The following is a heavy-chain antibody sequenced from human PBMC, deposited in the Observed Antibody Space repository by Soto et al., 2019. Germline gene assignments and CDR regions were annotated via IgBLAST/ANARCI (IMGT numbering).Heavy chain of an antibody. J-gene: IGHJ6*02. Sequence: PGGSLRLSCSASGFTFSSYAMHWVRQAPGKGLEYVSAISSNGGSTYYADSVKGRFTISRDNSKNTLYLQMSSLRAEDTAVYYCVKDTYSSSWYSPYYYYYGMDVWGQGTTVTVSS. CDR1: GFTFSSYA. CDR2: ISSNGGST. V-gene: IGHV3-64D*08. D-gene: IGHD6-13*01. CDR3: VKDTYSSSWYSPYYYYYGMDV.